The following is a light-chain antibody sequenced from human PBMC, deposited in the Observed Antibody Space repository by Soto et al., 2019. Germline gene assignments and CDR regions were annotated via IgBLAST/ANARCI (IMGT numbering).Light chain of an antibody. CDR2: GAS. V-gene: IGKV3-20*01. J-gene: IGKJ1*01. CDR1: QSVRSSS. CDR3: QQYGSAPET. Sequence: ELVLTQSPGTLSLSPGERATLSCRASQSVRSSSLAWYQQKPGQAHSLLIYGASSRATGIPDMFSGSGSVTDFTLTISRLDPEDFAVYYCQQYGSAPETFGQGTKVEIK.